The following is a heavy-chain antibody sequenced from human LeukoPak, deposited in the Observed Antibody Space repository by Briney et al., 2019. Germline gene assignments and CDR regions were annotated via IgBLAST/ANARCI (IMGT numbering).Heavy chain of an antibody. Sequence: GASVKVSCKASGYTFTSYDINWVRQATGQGLEWMGWMNPNSGNIGYAQKFQGRVTMTRNTSISTAYMELSSLRSEDTAVYYCARGNLRITMIVVVILRRLDWFDPWGQGTLVTVSS. V-gene: IGHV1-8*01. CDR2: MNPNSGNI. CDR1: GYTFTSYD. CDR3: ARGNLRITMIVVVILRRLDWFDP. D-gene: IGHD3-22*01. J-gene: IGHJ5*02.